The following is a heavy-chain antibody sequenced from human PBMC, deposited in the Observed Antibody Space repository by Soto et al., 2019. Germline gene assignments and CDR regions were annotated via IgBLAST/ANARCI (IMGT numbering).Heavy chain of an antibody. D-gene: IGHD5-12*01. CDR2: IYYSGST. Sequence: SETLSLTCTVSGGSISSYYWSWIRQPPGKGLEWIGYIYYSGSTNYNPSLKSRVTISVDTSKNQFSLKLSSVTAADTAVYYCARHSPYSGYARYYYYMDVSGHG. J-gene: IGHJ6*03. CDR3: ARHSPYSGYARYYYYMDV. V-gene: IGHV4-59*08. CDR1: GGSISSYY.